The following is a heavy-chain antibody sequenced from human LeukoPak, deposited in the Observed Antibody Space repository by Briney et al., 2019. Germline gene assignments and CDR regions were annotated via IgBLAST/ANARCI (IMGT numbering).Heavy chain of an antibody. Sequence: SETLSLTCTVSGGSISSDDYYWTWIRQSPGKGLEWVGYIYHSGNTNYNPSLKSRATISIETSKNQFSLKLRFVTAADTAVYDCARESLGATTGFDYWGRGTLVTVSS. D-gene: IGHD1-26*01. J-gene: IGHJ4*02. CDR2: IYHSGNT. V-gene: IGHV4-30-4*08. CDR1: GGSISSDDYY. CDR3: ARESLGATTGFDY.